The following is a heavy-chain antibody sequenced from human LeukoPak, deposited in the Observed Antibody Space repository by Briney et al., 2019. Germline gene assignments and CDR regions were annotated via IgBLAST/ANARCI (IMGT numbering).Heavy chain of an antibody. CDR2: ISRTSEST. CDR1: GFTFSSYS. Sequence: GGSLRLSCAASGFTFSSYSMLWVRQAPGKGLEWVSIISRTSESTFYADSVKGRFTISRDNAKNSLYLQMNGLRADDTATYYCARGATDTTRWFDPWGQGTLVTVSS. V-gene: IGHV3-21*01. D-gene: IGHD1-7*01. CDR3: ARGATDTTRWFDP. J-gene: IGHJ5*02.